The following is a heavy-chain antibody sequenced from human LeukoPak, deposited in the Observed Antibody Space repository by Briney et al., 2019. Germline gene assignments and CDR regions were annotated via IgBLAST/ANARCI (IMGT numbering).Heavy chain of an antibody. CDR1: GYTFTSYD. Sequence: ASVKVSCKASGYTFTSYDTNWGRQATGQGLEWMGWMNPNSGNTGYAQKFQGRVTMNRNTSISTAYMELSSLRSEDTAVYYCARGKLERPPGAYYYYGMDVWGQGTTVTVSS. V-gene: IGHV1-8*01. CDR2: MNPNSGNT. CDR3: ARGKLERPPGAYYYYGMDV. D-gene: IGHD1-1*01. J-gene: IGHJ6*02.